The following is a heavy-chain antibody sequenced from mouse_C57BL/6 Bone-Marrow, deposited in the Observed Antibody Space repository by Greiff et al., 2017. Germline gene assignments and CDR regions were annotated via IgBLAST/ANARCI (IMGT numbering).Heavy chain of an antibody. CDR1: GYTFTDYN. Sequence: VQLQQSGPELVKPGASVKIPCKASGYTFTDYNMDWVKQSHGKSLEWIGDINPNNGGPIYNQKFKGKATLTVDKSSSTAYMELRSLTSEDTAVYYCARFGTTVVATPFAYWGQGTLVTVSA. J-gene: IGHJ3*01. CDR3: ARFGTTVVATPFAY. CDR2: INPNNGGP. D-gene: IGHD1-1*01. V-gene: IGHV1-18*01.